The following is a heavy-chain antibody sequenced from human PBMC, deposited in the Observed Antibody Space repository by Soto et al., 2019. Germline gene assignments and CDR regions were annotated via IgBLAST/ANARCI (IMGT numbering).Heavy chain of an antibody. J-gene: IGHJ4*02. Sequence: QVQLVQSGPEVKSPGASVRVSCNASGYKFNTFGISWVRQAPGQGLEWMGWISGHNGHTNYAQKFQARLTMTTVTSTSTAYMELTSLISDDTAVYYCARDHDFGSGYWPLGYWGQGTLVTVSS. V-gene: IGHV1-18*04. D-gene: IGHD3-3*01. CDR3: ARDHDFGSGYWPLGY. CDR2: ISGHNGHT. CDR1: GYKFNTFG.